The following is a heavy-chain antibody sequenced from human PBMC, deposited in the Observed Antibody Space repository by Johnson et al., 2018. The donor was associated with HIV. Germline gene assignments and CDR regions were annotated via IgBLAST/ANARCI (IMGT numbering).Heavy chain of an antibody. CDR2: ISYDGNNK. CDR1: GFTFNSYP. J-gene: IGHJ3*02. V-gene: IGHV3-30*04. Sequence: QVQLVESGGGVVQPGRSLRLSCAASGFTFNSYPMHWVRQAPGKGLEWVAVISYDGNNKYYADSLKGRFTISRDNSKNTLYLERNSLRAEDTAVYYCTRLPRRYSRDAFDIWGQGTMVTVAS. CDR3: TRLPRRYSRDAFDI. D-gene: IGHD5-18*01.